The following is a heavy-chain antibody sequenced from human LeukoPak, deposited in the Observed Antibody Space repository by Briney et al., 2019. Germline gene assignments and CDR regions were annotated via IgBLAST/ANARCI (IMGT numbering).Heavy chain of an antibody. CDR3: ARQMQSHGNFDS. D-gene: IGHD1-26*01. CDR1: GFTVSSYA. J-gene: IGHJ4*02. V-gene: IGHV3-13*01. CDR2: LGIAGDT. Sequence: GGSLRLSCAASGFTVSSYAMHWVRHPIGKGLEWVSALGIAGDTFYPGSVKGRFTISRENARNSLYLQMNSLRAEDTAMYYCARQMQSHGNFDSWGQGTLVTVSS.